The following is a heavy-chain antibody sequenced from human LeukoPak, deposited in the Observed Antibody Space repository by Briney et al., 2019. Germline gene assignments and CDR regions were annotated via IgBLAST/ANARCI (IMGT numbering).Heavy chain of an antibody. J-gene: IGHJ4*02. CDR3: AKDLTGAYCSDY. D-gene: IGHD3-9*01. Sequence: GGSLRLSCAASGFTFSSYWMNWARQAPGKGLEWVASINHNGNVNYYVDSVKGRFTISRDNAKNLLYLQMDSLTAEDTAVYHCAKDLTGAYCSDYWGQGTLVTVSS. CDR1: GFTFSSYW. CDR2: INHNGNVN. V-gene: IGHV3-7*01.